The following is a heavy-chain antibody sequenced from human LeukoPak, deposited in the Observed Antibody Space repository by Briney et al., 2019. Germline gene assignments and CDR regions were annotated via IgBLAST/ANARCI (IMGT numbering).Heavy chain of an antibody. CDR1: GFTFSNYP. J-gene: IGHJ3*02. D-gene: IGHD2-15*01. Sequence: GGSLRLSCAASGFTFSNYPMNWVRQAPGKGLEWVSYIGSGGSPIYYADSVRGRFSISRDNAKNSLYLQMSSLRAEDTAVYYCARDRTYCSGGRCYDLFDIWGQGTMVTVSS. CDR3: ARDRTYCSGGRCYDLFDI. V-gene: IGHV3-48*03. CDR2: IGSGGSPI.